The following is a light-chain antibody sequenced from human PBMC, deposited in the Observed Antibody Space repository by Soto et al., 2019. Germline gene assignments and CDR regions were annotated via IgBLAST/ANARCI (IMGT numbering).Light chain of an antibody. Sequence: QSALTQPASVSGSPGQSITISCTGTSSDVGGYNYVSWYQLHPGKAPKLIIYEVNNRPSGLSNRFSGSKSGNKASLTISGLQAEDEGDYYCSSYTSDTSPYVFGTGTKVTVL. V-gene: IGLV2-14*01. CDR1: SSDVGGYNY. J-gene: IGLJ1*01. CDR2: EVN. CDR3: SSYTSDTSPYV.